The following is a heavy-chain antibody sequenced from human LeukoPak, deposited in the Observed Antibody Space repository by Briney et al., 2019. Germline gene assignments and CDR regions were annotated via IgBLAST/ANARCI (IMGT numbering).Heavy chain of an antibody. J-gene: IGHJ6*03. V-gene: IGHV3-74*01. CDR3: ARSEMATIGHSYYYYYMDV. D-gene: IGHD5-24*01. CDR2: INSDGSST. Sequence: GGSLRLSCAASGFTFSSYWMHWVRQAPGKGLVWVSRINSDGSSTSYADSVKGRFTISRDNAKNTLYLQMNSLRAEDTAVYYCARSEMATIGHSYYYYYMDVWGKGTTVTVS. CDR1: GFTFSSYW.